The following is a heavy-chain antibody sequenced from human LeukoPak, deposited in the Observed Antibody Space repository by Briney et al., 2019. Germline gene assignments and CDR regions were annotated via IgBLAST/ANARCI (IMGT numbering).Heavy chain of an antibody. D-gene: IGHD4-17*01. Sequence: SETLSLTCTVSGVSISSYYWSWIRQPPGKGLEWIGYIYYSGSTNYNPSLKSRVTISVDTSKNQFSLKLSSVTAADTAVYYCARGPSYGDYALFNWGQGTLVTVSS. CDR2: IYYSGST. CDR3: ARGPSYGDYALFN. CDR1: GVSISSYY. J-gene: IGHJ4*02. V-gene: IGHV4-59*01.